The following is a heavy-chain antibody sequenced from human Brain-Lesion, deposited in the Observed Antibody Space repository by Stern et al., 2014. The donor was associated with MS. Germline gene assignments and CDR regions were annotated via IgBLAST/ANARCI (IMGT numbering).Heavy chain of an antibody. V-gene: IGHV4-61*02. CDR3: ARGRVVPGFQYYATDV. D-gene: IGHD2-2*01. J-gene: IGHJ6*02. CDR1: GGSISRGGYY. Sequence: QLQLQESGPGLVKPSQTLSLSCTVSGGSISRGGYYWSWIRQPAGKGLEWIGRIFNSGSTSYNPSLKRRVPISIDTSKNHFSLRLNSMTAADTAVYYCARGRVVPGFQYYATDVWGQGTTVIVSS. CDR2: IFNSGST.